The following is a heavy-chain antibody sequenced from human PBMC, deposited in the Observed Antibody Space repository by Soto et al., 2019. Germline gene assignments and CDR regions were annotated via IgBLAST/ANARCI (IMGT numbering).Heavy chain of an antibody. CDR2: IYYSGRT. CDR3: ARDDGDYVDWFDP. V-gene: IGHV4-30-4*01. D-gene: IGHD4-17*01. J-gene: IGHJ5*02. CDR1: GGSISSGDYY. Sequence: QVQLQESGPGLVKPSQTLSLTCTVSGGSISSGDYYWSWIRQPPGKGLEWIGYIYYSGRTYYNPSLKSRVTISVDTSKNQFSLKLSSVTAADTAVYYCARDDGDYVDWFDPWGQGTLVTVSS.